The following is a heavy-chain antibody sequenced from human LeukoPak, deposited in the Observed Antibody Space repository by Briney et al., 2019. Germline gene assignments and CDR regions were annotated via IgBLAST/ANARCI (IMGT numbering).Heavy chain of an antibody. Sequence: GGSLRLSCAASGFTFSDYYMSWIRQAPGKGLEWVSYISSSGSTIYYADSVKGRFTISRDNSKNTLYLQMNSLRAEDTAVYYCARGGIVVPPAPTPFDYWGQGTLVSVSS. V-gene: IGHV3-11*04. CDR2: ISSSGSTI. CDR1: GFTFSDYY. CDR3: ARGGIVVPPAPTPFDY. D-gene: IGHD2-2*01. J-gene: IGHJ4*02.